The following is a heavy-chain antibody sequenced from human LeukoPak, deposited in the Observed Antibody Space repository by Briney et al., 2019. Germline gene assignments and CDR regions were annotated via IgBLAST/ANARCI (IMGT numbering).Heavy chain of an antibody. J-gene: IGHJ4*02. CDR3: ARASRYSSSWYLY. Sequence: VASVNVSFKASGYTFTIYGISWVRQAPGQGLEWMGWISAYNGNTNYAQKLQGRVTMTTDTSTSTAYMELRSPRSDDTAVYYCARASRYSSSWYLYWGQGTLVTVSS. D-gene: IGHD6-13*01. CDR2: ISAYNGNT. V-gene: IGHV1-18*01. CDR1: GYTFTIYG.